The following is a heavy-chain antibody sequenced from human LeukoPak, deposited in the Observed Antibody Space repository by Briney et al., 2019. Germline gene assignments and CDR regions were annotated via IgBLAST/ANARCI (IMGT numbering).Heavy chain of an antibody. CDR3: ARDAPIAAAGTYYYYYGMDV. CDR2: ISAYNGNT. Sequence: ASVKVSCKASGYTFTNYAIHWVRQAPGQGLEWMGWISAYNGNTNYAQKLQGRVTMTTDTSTSTAYMELRSLRSDDTAVYYCARDAPIAAAGTYYYYYGMDVWGQGTTVTVSS. J-gene: IGHJ6*02. CDR1: GYTFTNYA. D-gene: IGHD6-13*01. V-gene: IGHV1-18*01.